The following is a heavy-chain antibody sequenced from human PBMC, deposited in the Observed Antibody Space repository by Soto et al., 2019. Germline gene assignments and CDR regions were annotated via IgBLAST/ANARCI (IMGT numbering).Heavy chain of an antibody. CDR3: ARESTPHLGYCIDRICYNDY. J-gene: IGHJ4*02. Sequence: EVQLLESGGGLVKTGGSLRLSCAASKFTFSNYAMSWVRQIPGKGLEWVSAISSSGDSTYYADSVKGRFTISRDNSKNTPYLQMNSLRAEDTAVYYCARESTPHLGYCIDRICYNDYWGQGTLVTVSS. CDR2: ISSSGDST. V-gene: IGHV3-23*01. D-gene: IGHD2-8*01. CDR1: KFTFSNYA.